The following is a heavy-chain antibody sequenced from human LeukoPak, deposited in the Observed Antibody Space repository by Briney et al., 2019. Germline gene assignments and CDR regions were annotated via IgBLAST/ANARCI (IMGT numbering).Heavy chain of an antibody. Sequence: SETLSLTCAVSGDSISSGGYSWSWIRQPPGKGLEWIGYIYHSGSTYYNPSLKSRVTISVDRSKNQFSLKLSSVTAADTAVYYCVTYYYGSSAPKRNYWGQGILVTASS. CDR3: VTYYYGSSAPKRNY. CDR2: IYHSGST. V-gene: IGHV4-30-2*01. D-gene: IGHD3-22*01. J-gene: IGHJ4*02. CDR1: GDSISSGGYS.